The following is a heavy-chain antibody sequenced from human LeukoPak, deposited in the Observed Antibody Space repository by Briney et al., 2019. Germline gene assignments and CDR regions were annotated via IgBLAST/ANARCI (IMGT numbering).Heavy chain of an antibody. V-gene: IGHV1-46*01. CDR1: GYRFTNFG. CDR2: INPSDGAT. D-gene: IGHD1-26*01. Sequence: RASVKVSCKASGYRFTNFGITWVRQAPGQGLEWMGMINPSDGATTYAQRFQGRVTMTRDMSTTTVYMDLRSLRSGDTAVYFCAREQRWGLSGSLGGLFASYYTYYYMDVWGRGTTVTVSS. J-gene: IGHJ6*03. CDR3: AREQRWGLSGSLGGLFASYYTYYYMDV.